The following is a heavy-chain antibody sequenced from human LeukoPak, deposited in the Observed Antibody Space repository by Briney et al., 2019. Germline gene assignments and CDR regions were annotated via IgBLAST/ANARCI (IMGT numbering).Heavy chain of an antibody. CDR1: GFTFSSYT. CDR3: AKDRSGGRSYYFDY. D-gene: IGHD3-10*01. CDR2: ISSNGGST. V-gene: IGHV3-64*01. J-gene: IGHJ4*02. Sequence: GGSLRLSCAASGFTFSSYTMHWVRQAPGKGLEYVSAISSNGGSTYYANSVKGRFTISRDNAKNSLYLQMNSLRAEDTALYYCAKDRSGGRSYYFDYWGQGTLVTVSS.